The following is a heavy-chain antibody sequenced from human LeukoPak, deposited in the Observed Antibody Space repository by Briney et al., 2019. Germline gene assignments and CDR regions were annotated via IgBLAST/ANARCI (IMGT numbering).Heavy chain of an antibody. V-gene: IGHV1-46*01. J-gene: IGHJ4*02. CDR3: ARAFPDYGGKVRYFDY. Sequence: ASVKVSCKASGYTFTSYYMHWVRQAPGQGLEWMGIINPSGGSTSYAQKFQGRVTMTRGTSTSTVYMELSSLRSEDTAVYYCARAFPDYGGKVRYFDYWGQGTLVTVSS. CDR2: INPSGGST. CDR1: GYTFTSYY. D-gene: IGHD4-23*01.